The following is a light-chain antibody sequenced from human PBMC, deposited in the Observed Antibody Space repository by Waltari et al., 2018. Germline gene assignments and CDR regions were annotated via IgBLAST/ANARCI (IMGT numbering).Light chain of an antibody. Sequence: QSVLTQPPSVSAAPGQKVTISCSGSSSKIGNNYVSWYQQLPGTAPKLLIYETDKRPSGIPDRFSGSNAGTSATLGITGLQTEDEADYYCGTWYSSLSAYVFGTGTKVTVL. CDR3: GTWYSSLSAYV. J-gene: IGLJ1*01. CDR2: ETD. CDR1: SSKIGNNY. V-gene: IGLV1-51*02.